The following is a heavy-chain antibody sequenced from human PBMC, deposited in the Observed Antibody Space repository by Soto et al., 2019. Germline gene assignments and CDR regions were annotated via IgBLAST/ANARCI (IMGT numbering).Heavy chain of an antibody. V-gene: IGHV3-49*03. CDR2: TRSKAYGGTT. CDR3: STNYYDSSGYDNWFDP. CDR1: GFSFGDYA. D-gene: IGHD3-22*01. Sequence: PGGSLRLSCTASGFSFGDYAMSWFRQAPGKGLEWVGFTRSKAYGGTTHYAASVKGRFTISRDDSKSIAYLQMNSLKTEDTAVYYCSTNYYDSSGYDNWFDPWGQGTLVTVS. J-gene: IGHJ5*02.